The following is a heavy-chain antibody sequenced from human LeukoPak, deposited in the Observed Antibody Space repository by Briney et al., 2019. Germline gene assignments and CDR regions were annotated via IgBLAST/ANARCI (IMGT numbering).Heavy chain of an antibody. CDR3: TTALNFDILTGLYQPIAAFDI. CDR1: GFTFSSYA. J-gene: IGHJ3*02. CDR2: ISYDGSNK. D-gene: IGHD3-9*01. Sequence: GGSLRLSCAASGFTFSSYAMHWVRQAPGKGLEWVAVISYDGSNKYYADSVKGRFTISRDNSKNTLYLQMNSLKTEDTGVYYCTTALNFDILTGLYQPIAAFDIWGQGTLVTVSS. V-gene: IGHV3-30*04.